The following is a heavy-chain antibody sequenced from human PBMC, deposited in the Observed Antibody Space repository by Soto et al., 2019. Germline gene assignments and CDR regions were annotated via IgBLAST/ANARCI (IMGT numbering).Heavy chain of an antibody. Sequence: QVQLVQSGAEVKKPGSSVKVSCKASGGTFSSYAISWVRQAPGQGLEWMGGIIPIFGTANYAQKFQGRVTITAEESTSKASMELGSLRSEDRAVYSCASRGGGATEYFQHWGQGTLVTVSS. J-gene: IGHJ1*01. V-gene: IGHV1-69*01. CDR3: ASRGGGATEYFQH. CDR2: IIPIFGTA. D-gene: IGHD1-26*01. CDR1: GGTFSSYA.